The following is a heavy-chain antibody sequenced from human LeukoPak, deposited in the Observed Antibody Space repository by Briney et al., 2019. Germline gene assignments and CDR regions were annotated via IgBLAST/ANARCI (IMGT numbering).Heavy chain of an antibody. CDR3: AKHVGYCSSASCYFDY. V-gene: IGHV3-7*05. Sequence: GGSLRLSCAASRLALSTHWMSWARQAPGKGLEWLANINEDGTGKYYVDSVKGRFTISRDNSKNTLFLQMNSLRAEDTAVYYCAKHVGYCSSASCYFDYWGQGTLVTVAS. J-gene: IGHJ4*02. CDR1: RLALSTHW. D-gene: IGHD2-2*01. CDR2: INEDGTGK.